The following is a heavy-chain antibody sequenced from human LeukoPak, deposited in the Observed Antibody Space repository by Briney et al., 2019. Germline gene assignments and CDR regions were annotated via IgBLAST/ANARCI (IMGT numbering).Heavy chain of an antibody. CDR2: INPNSGGT. D-gene: IGHD3-22*01. Sequence: ASVKVSCRASGYTFTGYYMHWVRQAPGQGLEWMGWINPNSGGTNYAQKLQGRVTMTTDTSTSTAYMELRSLRSDDTAVYYCASDYYDSSGYQDYYYGMDVWGQGTTVTVSS. J-gene: IGHJ6*02. V-gene: IGHV1-2*02. CDR1: GYTFTGYY. CDR3: ASDYYDSSGYQDYYYGMDV.